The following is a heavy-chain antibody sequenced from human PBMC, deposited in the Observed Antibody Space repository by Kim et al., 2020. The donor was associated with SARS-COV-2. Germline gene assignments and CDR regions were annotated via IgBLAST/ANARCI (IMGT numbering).Heavy chain of an antibody. CDR3: ARDSSRRDSHGDYFYYYYGMDA. Sequence: GGSLRLSCAASGFTFSSYGMHWVRQAPGKGLEWVAVIWYDGSNKYYADSVKGRFTISRDNSKNTLYLQMNSLRAEDTAVYYCARDSSRRDSHGDYFYYYYGMDAWGQGTTVTVSS. D-gene: IGHD4-17*01. J-gene: IGHJ6*02. V-gene: IGHV3-33*01. CDR2: IWYDGSNK. CDR1: GFTFSSYG.